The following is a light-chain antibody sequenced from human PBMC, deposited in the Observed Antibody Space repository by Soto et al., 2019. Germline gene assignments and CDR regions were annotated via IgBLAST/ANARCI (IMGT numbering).Light chain of an antibody. CDR1: QSISSDH. V-gene: IGKV3-20*01. J-gene: IGKJ3*01. Sequence: EIVLTQSPGILSLSPGERATLACRASQSISSDHLAWYQQRPGQSPRLLIYGASSRTTGVPDRFSGSGSGTDFTLTISRLEPADFAVYYCQHYRSAPFTFGPGTKVDIK. CDR3: QHYRSAPFT. CDR2: GAS.